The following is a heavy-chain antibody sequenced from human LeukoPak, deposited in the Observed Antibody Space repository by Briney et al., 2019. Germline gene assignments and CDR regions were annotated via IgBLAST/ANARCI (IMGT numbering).Heavy chain of an antibody. J-gene: IGHJ4*02. CDR3: TRVFVGDEYSSSGY. CDR1: GFTFSRYY. CDR2: INSDGRST. D-gene: IGHD6-13*01. Sequence: PGGSLRLSCAASGFTFSRYYMHWVRQAPGKGLVWVSRINSDGRSTTYADSVRGRSTVSRDNAKNTLYLQMNSLKVEDTAMYYCTRVFVGDEYSSSGYWGQGTLVTVSS. V-gene: IGHV3-74*01.